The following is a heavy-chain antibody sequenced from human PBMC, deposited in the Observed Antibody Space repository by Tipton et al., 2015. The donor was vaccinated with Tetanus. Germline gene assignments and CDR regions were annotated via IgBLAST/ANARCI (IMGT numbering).Heavy chain of an antibody. CDR2: IYYSGGP. D-gene: IGHD1-26*01. J-gene: IGHJ4*02. V-gene: IGHV4-31*03. Sequence: TLSLTCTVSGGSISSGGYYWSWIRQHPGKGLEWIGDIYYSGGPYYNPSLKSRVTISVDTAKNQFSLKLNSVTAADTAVYYCAIDQARGARGWNYFDYWGQGTLVTVSS. CDR1: GGSISSGGYY. CDR3: AIDQARGARGWNYFDY.